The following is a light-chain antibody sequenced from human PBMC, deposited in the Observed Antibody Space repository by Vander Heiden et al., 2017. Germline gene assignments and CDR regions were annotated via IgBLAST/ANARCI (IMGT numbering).Light chain of an antibody. CDR2: YDD. V-gene: IGLV1-36*01. J-gene: IGLJ2*01. CDR1: SSNIGNHA. Sequence: SVLTQPPSVSEAPRQRVTISCSGSSSNIGNHAVNWYQQLPGKAPKLLIYYDDLLPSGVSDRFSGSKSGTSASLAISGLQSEDEADYYCAAWDDSLNGPVVGGGTKLTVL. CDR3: AAWDDSLNGPV.